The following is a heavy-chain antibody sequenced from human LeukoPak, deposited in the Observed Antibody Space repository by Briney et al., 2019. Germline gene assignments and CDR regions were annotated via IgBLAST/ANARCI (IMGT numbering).Heavy chain of an antibody. D-gene: IGHD2-2*01. CDR2: IYHSGST. CDR1: GGSISSGGYY. CDR3: ARQGRTPTRYAFDI. Sequence: PSQTLSLTCTVSGGSISSGGYYWSSIRQPPGKGLEWIGYIYHSGSTYYNPSLKSRVTISVDTSKNQFSLKLSSVTAADTAVYYCARQGRTPTRYAFDIWGQGTMVTVSS. J-gene: IGHJ3*02. V-gene: IGHV4-30-2*01.